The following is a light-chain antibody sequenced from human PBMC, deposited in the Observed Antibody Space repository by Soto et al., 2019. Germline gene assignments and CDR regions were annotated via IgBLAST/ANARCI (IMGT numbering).Light chain of an antibody. V-gene: IGLV2-23*02. CDR1: SRDVGAYNL. CDR3: CSYAGSSRI. J-gene: IGLJ1*01. CDR2: EVS. Sequence: QSVLTQPASVSGSPGQSITISCTGTSRDVGAYNLVSWYQQYPGKAPKLVIYEVSKRPSGVSDRFSGSKSGNTASLTISGLQADDEADYYCCSYAGSSRILGTGTKLTVL.